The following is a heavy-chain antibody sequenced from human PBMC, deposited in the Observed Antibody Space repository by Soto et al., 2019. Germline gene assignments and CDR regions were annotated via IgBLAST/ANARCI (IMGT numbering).Heavy chain of an antibody. V-gene: IGHV1-46*01. CDR2: IHPKGGNT. Sequence: QVPVVQSGTEVKKPGASVKVSCKASGYTFTSYFMHWVRQVPGQGLEWMGIIHPKGGNTNYAQRFQCRVTMTWDTSTSAAFMELSSLRSDDAAVYYCARASYSSSSVFFDYWGQGTLVTVSS. CDR1: GYTFTSYF. D-gene: IGHD6-6*01. CDR3: ARASYSSSSVFFDY. J-gene: IGHJ4*02.